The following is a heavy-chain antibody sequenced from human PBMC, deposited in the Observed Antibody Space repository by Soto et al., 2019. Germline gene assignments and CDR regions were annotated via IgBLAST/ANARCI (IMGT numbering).Heavy chain of an antibody. CDR1: GVSIRDTSYY. V-gene: IGHV4-39*01. Sequence: QLQLQESGPGLVKPSETLSLTCNVSGVSIRDTSYYWGWIRHPPGKGLEWIGTIYFNGNTFYNPSLKSRLTISVDTSKNKISLRLTSVTAADTAVYYCARQGSYWGQGTLVAVSS. CDR3: ARQGSY. J-gene: IGHJ4*02. CDR2: IYFNGNT.